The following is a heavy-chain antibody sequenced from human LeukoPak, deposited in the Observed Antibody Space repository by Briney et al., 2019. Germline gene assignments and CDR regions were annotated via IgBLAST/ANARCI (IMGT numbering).Heavy chain of an antibody. CDR2: IYYSGST. CDR1: GGSISSGGYY. D-gene: IGHD7-27*01. V-gene: IGHV4-31*03. Sequence: SETLSLTCTVSGGSISSGGYYWSWIRQHPGKGLEWIGYIYYSGSTYYNPSLKSRVTISVDTSKNQFSLKLSSVTATDTAVYYCAREIHRFTGYYYYMDVWGEGTTVTVSS. J-gene: IGHJ6*03. CDR3: AREIHRFTGYYYYMDV.